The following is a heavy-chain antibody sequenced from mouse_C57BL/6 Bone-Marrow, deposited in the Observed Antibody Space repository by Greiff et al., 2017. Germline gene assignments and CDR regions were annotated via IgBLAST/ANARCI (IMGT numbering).Heavy chain of an antibody. J-gene: IGHJ1*03. V-gene: IGHV1-74*01. Sequence: VQLQQSGAELVKPGASVKLSCRASGSTFPTSWMHWWKQRPGQGLEWIGRIHPSNGDTNSNQKFKGKATLIVDKSSSTAYMQLSSLTSEDSAVYYCAIFITTVDWYFDVWGTGTTVTVSS. CDR1: GSTFPTSW. D-gene: IGHD1-1*01. CDR3: AIFITTVDWYFDV. CDR2: IHPSNGDT.